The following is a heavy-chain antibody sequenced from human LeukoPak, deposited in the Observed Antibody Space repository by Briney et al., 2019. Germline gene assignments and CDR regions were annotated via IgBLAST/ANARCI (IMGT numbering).Heavy chain of an antibody. Sequence: SCKASGYTFTSYYMHWVRQAPGKGLEWVAVIWYDGSTKYYADSVRGRFSISRDNSKNTLYLQMDSLRAEDTAVYYCARSTTVTLQSFDYWGQGTLVTVSS. D-gene: IGHD4-17*01. CDR2: IWYDGSTK. CDR1: GYTFTSYY. J-gene: IGHJ4*02. V-gene: IGHV3-33*01. CDR3: ARSTTVTLQSFDY.